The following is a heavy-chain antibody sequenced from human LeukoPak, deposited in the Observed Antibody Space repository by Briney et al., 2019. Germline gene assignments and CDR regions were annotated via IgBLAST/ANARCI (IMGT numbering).Heavy chain of an antibody. CDR1: GYTFIGYY. J-gene: IGHJ4*02. CDR3: ARWGSTVTFLYY. V-gene: IGHV1-2*02. D-gene: IGHD4-11*01. CDR2: INPNPGTT. Sequence: ASVKVSCKASGYTFIGYYMHWVRQAPGQGLEWMAWINPNPGTTNYAQKFQGRVTLTRDTSISTAYMELNRLGSDDTAVYYCARWGSTVTFLYYWGQGTLVTVSS.